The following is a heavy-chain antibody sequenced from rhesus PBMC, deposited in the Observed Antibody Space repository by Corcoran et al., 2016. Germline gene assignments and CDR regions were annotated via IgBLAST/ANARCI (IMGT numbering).Heavy chain of an antibody. CDR3: ARMYGSRLYYFDY. D-gene: IGHD4-29*01. CDR2: TSTNGGSN. Sequence: EVQLVESGGGLAKPGGSVRLSCAASGFSCSDYYMYWVRQAPGKGVEGVTGTSTNGGSNYYEDSVKGRITIPSENAKNTLYLQMDSRRGEDTAVYYCARMYGSRLYYFDYWGQGVLVTVSS. V-gene: IGHV3S18*01. CDR1: GFSCSDYY. J-gene: IGHJ4*01.